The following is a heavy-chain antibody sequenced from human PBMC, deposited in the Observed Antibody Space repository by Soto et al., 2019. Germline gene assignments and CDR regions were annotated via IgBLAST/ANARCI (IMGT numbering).Heavy chain of an antibody. J-gene: IGHJ6*02. Sequence: QVQLVQSGAEVKKPGASVKVSCKASGYTFTSYDINWVRQATGQGLEWMGWMNPKSGNTGYAQKCEGGETMITNTSISTAYMELSSLRSEGTDVSYCARGGEPRVYYGMDVWGQGTTVTVSS. CDR1: GYTFTSYD. CDR2: MNPKSGNT. V-gene: IGHV1-8*01. CDR3: ARGGEPRVYYGMDV. D-gene: IGHD3-16*01.